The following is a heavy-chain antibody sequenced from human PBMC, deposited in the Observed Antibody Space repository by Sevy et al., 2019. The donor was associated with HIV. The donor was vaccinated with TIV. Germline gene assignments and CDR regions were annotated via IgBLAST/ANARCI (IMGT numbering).Heavy chain of an antibody. D-gene: IGHD3-22*01. J-gene: IGHJ4*02. CDR2: FDPEDDQT. CDR3: ATTKDYYDSSAYPFDY. V-gene: IGHV1-24*01. CDR1: GNTLTEFA. Sequence: ASVKVSCKVSGNTLTEFAMHWVRQAPGKGLEWMGTFDPEDDQTIYPQNFQDRVTMTEDTSTDTAFMELSGLRSDDTAVYYCATTKDYYDSSAYPFDYWGQGTLVTVSS.